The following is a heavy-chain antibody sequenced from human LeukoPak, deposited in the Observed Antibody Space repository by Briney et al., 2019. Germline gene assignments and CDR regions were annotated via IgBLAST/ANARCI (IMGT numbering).Heavy chain of an antibody. V-gene: IGHV4-30-2*01. CDR2: IYHSGST. CDR3: ARYYYGSGSYYKGFDY. CDR1: GGSISSGGYS. J-gene: IGHJ4*02. D-gene: IGHD3-10*01. Sequence: PQTLSLTCAVSGGSISSGGYSWSWIRQPPGKGLEWIGYIYHSGSTYYNPSLKSRVTISVDRSKNQFSLKLSSVTAADTAVYYCARYYYGSGSYYKGFDYWGQGTLVTVSS.